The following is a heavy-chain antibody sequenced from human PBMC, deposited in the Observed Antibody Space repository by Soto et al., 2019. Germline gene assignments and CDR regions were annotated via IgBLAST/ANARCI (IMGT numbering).Heavy chain of an antibody. CDR1: GITISNYP. D-gene: IGHD3-22*01. Sequence: EVQLLESGGGLVQPGGSLRLSCAASGITISNYPMSWVRQAQGNGLDWVSGISGSGDRTYYADSAKGRFTISKDISKNSLSLQLDNLGVEDTAVYFCVKDDGGYPSTAPHWGQGTLVTVSS. CDR2: ISGSGDRT. V-gene: IGHV3-23*01. J-gene: IGHJ1*01. CDR3: VKDDGGYPSTAPH.